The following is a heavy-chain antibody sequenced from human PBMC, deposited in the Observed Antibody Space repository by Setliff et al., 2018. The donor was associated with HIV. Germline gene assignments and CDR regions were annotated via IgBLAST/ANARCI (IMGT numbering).Heavy chain of an antibody. CDR3: ARGYGNYYYYYMDV. J-gene: IGHJ6*03. CDR2: IYYSGNT. CDR1: GGSISSAGYY. D-gene: IGHD4-17*01. V-gene: IGHV4-31*03. Sequence: PSETLSLTCTVSGGSISSAGYYWSWIRQHPGTGLEWIGYIYYSGNTYYTPSLASRVSISVDTSKNQFSLKLSSVTAADTAVYYCARGYGNYYYYYMDVWGKGTTVTVSS.